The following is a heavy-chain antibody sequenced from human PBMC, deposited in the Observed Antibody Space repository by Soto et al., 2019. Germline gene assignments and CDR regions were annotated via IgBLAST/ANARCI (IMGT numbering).Heavy chain of an antibody. CDR3: ARGWVTMVRGVIGTAYYYYYGMDV. V-gene: IGHV1-69*13. D-gene: IGHD3-10*01. CDR2: IIPIFGTA. CDR1: GGTFSSYA. Sequence: ASVKVSCKASGGTFSSYAISWVRQAPGQGLEWMGGIIPIFGTANYAQKFQGRVTITADESTSTAYMELSSLRSEDTAVYYCARGWVTMVRGVIGTAYYYYYGMDVWGQGTTVTVSS. J-gene: IGHJ6*02.